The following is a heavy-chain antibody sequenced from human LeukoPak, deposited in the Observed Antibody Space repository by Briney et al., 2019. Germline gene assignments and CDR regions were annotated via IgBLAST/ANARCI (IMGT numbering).Heavy chain of an antibody. CDR2: ISAYNGNT. V-gene: IGHV1-18*01. Sequence: ASVKVSCKASGYTFTSYGISWVRQAPGQGLEWMGWISAYNGNTNYAQKLQGRVTMTRDTSTRTVYMELSILRSEDTAVYYCAREGLNMVRGVIPKEAWGWFDPWGQGTLVTVSS. CDR3: AREGLNMVRGVIPKEAWGWFDP. J-gene: IGHJ5*02. CDR1: GYTFTSYG. D-gene: IGHD3-10*01.